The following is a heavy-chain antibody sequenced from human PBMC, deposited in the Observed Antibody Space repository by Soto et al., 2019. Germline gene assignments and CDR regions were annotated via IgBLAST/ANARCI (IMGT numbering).Heavy chain of an antibody. V-gene: IGHV4-4*02. CDR1: GGSISSSNW. J-gene: IGHJ5*02. CDR2: IYHSGST. CDR3: ALTGTTSSWFDP. Sequence: SETLSLTCAVSGGSISSSNWWSWVRQPPGKGLEWIGEIYHSGSTNYNPSLKSRVTISVDKSKNQFSLKLSSVTAADTAVYYCALTGTTSSWFDPWGQGTLVTVSS. D-gene: IGHD1-7*01.